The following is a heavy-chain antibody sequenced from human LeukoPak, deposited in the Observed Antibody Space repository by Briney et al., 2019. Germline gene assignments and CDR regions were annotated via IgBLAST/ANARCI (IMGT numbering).Heavy chain of an antibody. J-gene: IGHJ6*04. CDR2: IKQDGSEK. Sequence: GGSLRLSCAASGFTFSSYWMSWVRQAPGKGLEWVANIKQDGSEKYYVDSVKGRFTISRDNAKNSLYLQMNSLRAEDTAVYYCARGGGPEGYFDWLLDYYYYGMDVWGKGTTVTVSS. CDR1: GFTFSSYW. D-gene: IGHD3-9*01. CDR3: ARGGGPEGYFDWLLDYYYYGMDV. V-gene: IGHV3-7*03.